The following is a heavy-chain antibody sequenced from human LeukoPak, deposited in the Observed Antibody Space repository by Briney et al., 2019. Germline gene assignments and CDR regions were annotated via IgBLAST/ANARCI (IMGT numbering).Heavy chain of an antibody. CDR2: ISSSGSTI. V-gene: IGHV3-11*01. D-gene: IGHD3-10*01. J-gene: IGHJ5*02. Sequence: GGSLRLSCAASGFTFSDYYMSWIRQAPGKGLEWVSYISSSGSTIYHADSVKGRFTISRDNAKNSLYLQMNSLRAVDTAVYYCARDLAPITMVRGVIFGPPLLPWFDPWGQGTLVTVSS. CDR3: ARDLAPITMVRGVIFGPPLLPWFDP. CDR1: GFTFSDYY.